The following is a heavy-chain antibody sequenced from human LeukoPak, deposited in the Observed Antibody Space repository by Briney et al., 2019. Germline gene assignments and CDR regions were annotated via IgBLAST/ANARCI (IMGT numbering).Heavy chain of an antibody. D-gene: IGHD3-3*01. CDR2: ISYDGSNK. CDR1: GFTFSSYG. CDR3: AKESILEWLLYGPFDY. Sequence: GGSLRLSCAASGFTFSSYGMHWVCQAPGKGLEWVAVISYDGSNKYYADSVKGRFTISRDNSKNTLYLQMNSLRAEDTAVYYCAKESILEWLLYGPFDYWGQGTLVTVSS. V-gene: IGHV3-30*18. J-gene: IGHJ4*02.